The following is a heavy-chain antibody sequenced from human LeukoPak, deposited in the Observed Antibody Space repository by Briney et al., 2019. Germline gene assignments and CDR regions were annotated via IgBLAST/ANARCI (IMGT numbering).Heavy chain of an antibody. V-gene: IGHV4-34*01. CDR3: ARDRAYDILTGSYAFDI. J-gene: IGHJ3*02. Sequence: SETLSLTCAVYGGSFSGYYWSWIRQPPGKGLEWIGSIYYSGSTYYNPSLKSRVTISVDTSKNQFSLKLSSVTAADTAVYYCARDRAYDILTGSYAFDIWGQGTMVTVSS. CDR1: GGSFSGYY. D-gene: IGHD3-9*01. CDR2: IYYSGST.